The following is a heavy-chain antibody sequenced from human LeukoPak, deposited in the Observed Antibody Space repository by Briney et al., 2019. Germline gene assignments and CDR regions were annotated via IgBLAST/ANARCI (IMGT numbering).Heavy chain of an antibody. J-gene: IGHJ4*02. CDR1: GGTFSSYA. CDR3: ARAPYPYYYDSSGYYYVY. Sequence: ASVKVSCKASGGTFSSYAISWVRQAPGQGLEWMGGIIPIFGTANYAQKFQGRVTITTDESTSTAYMELSSLRSVDTAVYYCARAPYPYYYDSSGYYYVYWGQGTLVTVSS. V-gene: IGHV1-69*05. D-gene: IGHD3-22*01. CDR2: IIPIFGTA.